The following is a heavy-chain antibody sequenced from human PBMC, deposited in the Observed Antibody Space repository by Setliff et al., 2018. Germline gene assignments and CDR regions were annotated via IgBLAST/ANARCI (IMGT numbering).Heavy chain of an antibody. D-gene: IGHD3-16*02. CDR2: TQYDGKKK. Sequence: PGGSLRLSCTASGFNFGGYGMHWVRQAPGKGLEWVSFTQYDGKKKDYADSVKGRFTISRDNAKNSLYLQMNSLRAEDTAVYYCARDLSNVWGSYRLTNWFDPWGQGTLVTSPQ. CDR3: ARDLSNVWGSYRLTNWFDP. V-gene: IGHV3-30*02. CDR1: GFNFGGYG. J-gene: IGHJ5*02.